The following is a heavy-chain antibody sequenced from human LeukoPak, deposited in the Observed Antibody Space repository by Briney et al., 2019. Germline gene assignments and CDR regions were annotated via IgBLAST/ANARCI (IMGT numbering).Heavy chain of an antibody. CDR2: INPSGDST. CDR1: GYTFTSYY. V-gene: IGHV1-46*01. J-gene: IGHJ4*02. Sequence: ASVKVSCKASGYTFTSYYMHWVRQAPGQGLEWMGIINPSGDSTSYAQKFQGRVTMTRDTSTSTVYMELSSLRSEDTAVYYCAREAYYSGSGNSYYFDYWGRGTLVTVSS. D-gene: IGHD3-10*01. CDR3: AREAYYSGSGNSYYFDY.